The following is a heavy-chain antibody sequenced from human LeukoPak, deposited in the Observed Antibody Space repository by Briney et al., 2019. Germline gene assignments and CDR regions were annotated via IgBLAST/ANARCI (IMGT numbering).Heavy chain of an antibody. J-gene: IGHJ4*02. Sequence: GGSLRLSCAAASGFTFSTFWMHWVRQAPGKGLVWVSGINSDGRTTSNADSVMGRFTISRDNAKKMLYLQMNSLRAEDTAVYYFPRGNHYGSDYWGQGTLVTVSS. CDR2: INSDGRTT. CDR1: GFTFSTFW. D-gene: IGHD3-10*01. CDR3: PRGNHYGSDY. V-gene: IGHV3-74*01.